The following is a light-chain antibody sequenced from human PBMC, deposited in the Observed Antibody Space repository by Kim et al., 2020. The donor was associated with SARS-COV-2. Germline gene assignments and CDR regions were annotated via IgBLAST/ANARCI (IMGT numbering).Light chain of an antibody. CDR3: QQGYSHPFT. CDR2: GAS. V-gene: IGKV1-39*01. CDR1: QSISTS. Sequence: ASVGDRVTITCRASQSISTSLNWYQQKPWKAPKLLVYGASGLQGGVPSRFSGSGSGTDFTLTISSLQPEDFATYYCQQGYSHPFTFGPGTKVDIK. J-gene: IGKJ3*01.